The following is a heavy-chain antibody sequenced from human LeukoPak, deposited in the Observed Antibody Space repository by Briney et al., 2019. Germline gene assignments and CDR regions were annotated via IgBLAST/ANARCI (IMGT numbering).Heavy chain of an antibody. D-gene: IGHD4-17*01. CDR2: INASGRT. V-gene: IGHV4-4*07. J-gene: IGHJ4*02. CDR1: GGSINNYY. CDR3: ARQYGDFDY. Sequence: SETLSLTCTVSGGSINNYYWSWIRQPAGKGLEWIGRINASGRTNYNSALKSRVTMSVDTSKNQFSLKVKSVTAADTAVYYCARQYGDFDYWGQGTLVTVSS.